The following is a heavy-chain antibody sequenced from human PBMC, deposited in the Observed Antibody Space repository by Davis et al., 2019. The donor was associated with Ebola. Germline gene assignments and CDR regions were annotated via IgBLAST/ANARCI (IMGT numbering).Heavy chain of an antibody. Sequence: GESLKISCAAPGFTFSSYSMNWVRQAPGKGLEWVSSISSSSSYIYYADSVKGRFTISRDNSKNTLYLQMNSLRAEDTAVYYCAKDYGSGSYYTYYYYGMDVWGQGTTVTVSS. J-gene: IGHJ6*02. D-gene: IGHD3-10*01. CDR1: GFTFSSYS. CDR2: ISSSSSYI. CDR3: AKDYGSGSYYTYYYYGMDV. V-gene: IGHV3-21*01.